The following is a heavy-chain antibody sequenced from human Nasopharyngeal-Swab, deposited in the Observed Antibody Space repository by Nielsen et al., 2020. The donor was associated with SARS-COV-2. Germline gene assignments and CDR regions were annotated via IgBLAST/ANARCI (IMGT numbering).Heavy chain of an antibody. V-gene: IGHV3-48*01. J-gene: IGHJ6*03. CDR3: VRRTGDPNYYYYYYMDV. D-gene: IGHD2-21*02. CDR1: GFALSNYH. CDR2: ISSTSTTI. Sequence: GESLKISCEASGFALSNYHMNWVRQAPGKGLEWISYISSTSTTIYYADSVKGRFTVSRDSAKNSLYLQVNNVRAEDTAVYYCVRRTGDPNYYYYYYMDVWGKGTTVTVSS.